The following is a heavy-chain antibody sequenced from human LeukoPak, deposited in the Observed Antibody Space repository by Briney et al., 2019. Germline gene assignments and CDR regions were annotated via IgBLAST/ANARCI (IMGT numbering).Heavy chain of an antibody. J-gene: IGHJ4*02. Sequence: ASVKVSCKTSGYTFTSYGISWVRQAPGQGLEWMGWISGYNGNTISAQRLQGRVTMTTDTSTSTAYMELSRLTSDDTAVYYCARGNFYDNKGYSPELRYWGQGTLVTVSS. D-gene: IGHD3-10*01. CDR1: GYTFTSYG. V-gene: IGHV1-18*01. CDR2: ISGYNGNT. CDR3: ARGNFYDNKGYSPELRY.